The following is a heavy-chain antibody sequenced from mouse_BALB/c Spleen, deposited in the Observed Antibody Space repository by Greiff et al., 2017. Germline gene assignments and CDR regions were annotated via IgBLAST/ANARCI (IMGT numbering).Heavy chain of an antibody. V-gene: IGHV5-6-5*01. Sequence: EVQGVESGGGLVKPGGSLKLSCAASGFTFSSYAMSWVRQTPEKRLEWVASISSGGSTYYPDSVKGRFTISRDNARNILYLQMSSLRSEDTAMYYCARDALYDYDEDYAMDYWGQGTSVTVSS. CDR3: ARDALYDYDEDYAMDY. J-gene: IGHJ4*01. CDR1: GFTFSSYA. D-gene: IGHD2-4*01. CDR2: ISSGGST.